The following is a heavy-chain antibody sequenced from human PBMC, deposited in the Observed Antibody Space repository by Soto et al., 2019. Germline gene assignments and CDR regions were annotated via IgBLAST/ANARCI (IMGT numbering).Heavy chain of an antibody. CDR1: GDTFSSSYT. CDR2: ITPILDTT. J-gene: IGHJ4*02. D-gene: IGHD4-17*01. CDR3: EKTLNRTKATAYYFDY. Sequence: SVKVSCKASGDTFSSSYTISWVRLAPGQGLEWMGGITPILDTTHYAQKFQDRVTITADESTNIAYMELSSLRSDDTAVYYCEKTLNRTKATAYYFDYWGQGTLVTVSS. V-gene: IGHV1-69*13.